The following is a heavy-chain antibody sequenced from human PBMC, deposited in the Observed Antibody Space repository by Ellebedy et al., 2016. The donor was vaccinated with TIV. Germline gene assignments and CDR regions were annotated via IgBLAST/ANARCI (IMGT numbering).Heavy chain of an antibody. D-gene: IGHD3-9*01. V-gene: IGHV3-21*01. CDR3: ARDRYFDWLSRGGYWYFDL. Sequence: GGSLRLSCAASGFTFSSYSMNWVRQAPGKGLEWVSSISSSSSYIYYADSVKGRFTISRDNAKNSLYLQMNSLRAEDTAVYYCARDRYFDWLSRGGYWYFDLWGRGTLVTVSS. CDR2: ISSSSSYI. J-gene: IGHJ2*01. CDR1: GFTFSSYS.